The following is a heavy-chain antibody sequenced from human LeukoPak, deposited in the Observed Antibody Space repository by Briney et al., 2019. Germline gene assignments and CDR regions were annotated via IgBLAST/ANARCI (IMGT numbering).Heavy chain of an antibody. CDR1: GGSFSGFY. CDR3: ARGPFRRGEMASY. V-gene: IGHV4-34*01. J-gene: IGHJ4*02. Sequence: SETLSLTCAVYGGSFSGFYWSWIRQPPGEGLEWIGEIDHSGNTNYTPSLKSRVTISVDTSKNHFSLKVRSVNAADTAVYYCARGPFRRGEMASYWGQGTLVTVSP. D-gene: IGHD5-24*01. CDR2: IDHSGNT.